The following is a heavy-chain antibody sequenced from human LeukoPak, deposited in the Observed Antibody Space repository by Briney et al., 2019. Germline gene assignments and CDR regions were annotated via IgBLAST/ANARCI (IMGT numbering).Heavy chain of an antibody. J-gene: IGHJ6*02. D-gene: IGHD3-10*01. V-gene: IGHV3-11*01. Sequence: GGSLRLSCAASGFTFSDYYMSWIRQAPGKGLEWVSYISSSGSTIYYADSAKGRFTISRDNAKNSLYLQMNSLRAEDTAVYYCARDSRITMVRGVIPYYYGMDVWGQGTTVTVSS. CDR1: GFTFSDYY. CDR2: ISSSGSTI. CDR3: ARDSRITMVRGVIPYYYGMDV.